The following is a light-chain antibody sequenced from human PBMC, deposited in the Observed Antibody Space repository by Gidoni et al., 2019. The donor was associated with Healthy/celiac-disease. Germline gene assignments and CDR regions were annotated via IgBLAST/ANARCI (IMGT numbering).Light chain of an antibody. V-gene: IGKV3-20*01. Sequence: RATLSCRASQSVSSSYLAWYQQKPGQAPRLLIYGASSRATGIPDRFSGSGSGTDFTLTISRLEPEEFAVYYCQQYGSSPLYTFGQGTKLEIK. CDR2: GAS. J-gene: IGKJ2*01. CDR3: QQYGSSPLYT. CDR1: QSVSSSY.